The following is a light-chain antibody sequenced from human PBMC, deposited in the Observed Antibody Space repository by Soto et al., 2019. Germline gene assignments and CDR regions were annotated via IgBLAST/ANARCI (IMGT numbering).Light chain of an antibody. CDR3: SSYTSSSAVV. Sequence: QSALTQPASVSGSPGQSITISCTGTSSDVGGYNYVSWYQQHPGKAPKLMIYEVSKRPSGVSNRFSGSKSGTTASLTISGLPAEDEADYCCSSYTSSSAVVFGGGTQLTVL. CDR2: EVS. J-gene: IGLJ2*01. CDR1: SSDVGGYNY. V-gene: IGLV2-14*01.